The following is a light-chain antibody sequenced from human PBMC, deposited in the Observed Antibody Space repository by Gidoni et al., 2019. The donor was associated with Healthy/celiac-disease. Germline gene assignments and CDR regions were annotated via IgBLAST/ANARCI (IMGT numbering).Light chain of an antibody. Sequence: EIVLTQSPATLSLSPGERATLSCRASQSVSSYLAWYQQKPGQAPRLLIYDASNRATGIPARFSGSGSGTDFTLTISSREPEDVAVYYCQQRSKWPYTFGQGTKLEIK. CDR1: QSVSSY. J-gene: IGKJ2*01. V-gene: IGKV3-11*01. CDR3: QQRSKWPYT. CDR2: DAS.